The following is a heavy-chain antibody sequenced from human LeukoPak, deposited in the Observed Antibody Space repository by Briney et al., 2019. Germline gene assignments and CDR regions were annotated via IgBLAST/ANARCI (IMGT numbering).Heavy chain of an antibody. V-gene: IGHV1-2*06. Sequence: GASVKVSCKASGYTFTGYYMHWVRDAPGQGLEWMGRINPNSGGTNYAQKFQGRVTMTRDTSVSTAYMELSRLRSDDTAVYYCAREWIQLWFYAFDPCGQGTLVTVSS. J-gene: IGHJ5*02. CDR2: INPNSGGT. CDR1: GYTFTGYY. CDR3: AREWIQLWFYAFDP. D-gene: IGHD5-18*01.